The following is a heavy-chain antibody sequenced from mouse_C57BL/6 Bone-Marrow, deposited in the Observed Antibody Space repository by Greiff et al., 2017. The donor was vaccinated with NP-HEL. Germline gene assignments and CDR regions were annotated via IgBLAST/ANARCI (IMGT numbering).Heavy chain of an antibody. CDR3: TVYYYGSSPGYFDV. CDR2: IRLKSDNYAT. Sequence: EVNVVESGGGLVQPGGSMKLSCVASGFTFSNYWMNWVRQSPEKGLEWVAQIRLKSDNYATHYAESVKGRFTISRDDSKSSVYLQMNNLRAEDTGIYYCTVYYYGSSPGYFDVWGTGTTVTVSS. CDR1: GFTFSNYW. D-gene: IGHD1-1*01. V-gene: IGHV6-3*01. J-gene: IGHJ1*03.